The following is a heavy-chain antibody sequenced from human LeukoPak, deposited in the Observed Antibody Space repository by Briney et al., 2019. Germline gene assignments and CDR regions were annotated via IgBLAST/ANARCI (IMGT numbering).Heavy chain of an antibody. CDR2: FSGSGGST. D-gene: IGHD5-12*01. V-gene: IGHV3-23*01. CDR1: GLTFSSYA. J-gene: IGHJ6*02. CDR3: AKHTGDDYYYALDV. Sequence: QPGGSLRLSCTAAGLTFSSYAMSWVRQAPGKGLEWVSPFSGSGGSTYYADSVKARFTISRDNSKNTLYLQMNNLRAEDTAVYYCAKHTGDDYYYALDVWGQGTTVTVS.